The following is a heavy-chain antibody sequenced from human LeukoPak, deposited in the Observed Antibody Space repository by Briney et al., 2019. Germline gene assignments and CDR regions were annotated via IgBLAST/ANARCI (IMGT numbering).Heavy chain of an antibody. J-gene: IGHJ4*02. CDR3: AREDMTVDYYFDY. V-gene: IGHV4-4*07. D-gene: IGHD3-22*01. Sequence: SETLSLTCSVSGGSISNYYWTWIRQPAGKGLEWIGRIYTNGNTNYNPSLKSRVTMSVDTSTNQFSLKLRSVTAADTAVYYCAREDMTVDYYFDYWGQGTLVTVSS. CDR2: IYTNGNT. CDR1: GGSISNYY.